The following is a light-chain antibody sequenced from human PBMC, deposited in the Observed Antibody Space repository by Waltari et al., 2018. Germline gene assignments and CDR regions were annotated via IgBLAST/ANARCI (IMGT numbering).Light chain of an antibody. Sequence: ETVLTQSPVTLSLSPGETATLSCRASWRVGASFLAWYHQRPGQSPRLLIYGTSTRATGIPDRFSGDGSGTDFTLIIRRLEPEDLGVYFCHQYDQTPWTFGQGTTVE. CDR2: GTS. J-gene: IGKJ1*01. CDR3: HQYDQTPWT. V-gene: IGKV3-20*01. CDR1: WRVGASF.